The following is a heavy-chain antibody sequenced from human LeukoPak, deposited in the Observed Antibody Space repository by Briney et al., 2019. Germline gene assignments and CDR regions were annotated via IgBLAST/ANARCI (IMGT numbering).Heavy chain of an antibody. D-gene: IGHD6-19*01. CDR2: ITSSGANI. Sequence: GGSLRLSCAASGFTFSSYEMNWVRQAPGKGLQWVSYITSSGANIMYADSVKGRFTISRDNARNSLYLQMNSLRAEDTAVYYCATKVAGTSHFSYWGQGTLVTVSS. CDR3: ATKVAGTSHFSY. CDR1: GFTFSSYE. J-gene: IGHJ4*02. V-gene: IGHV3-48*03.